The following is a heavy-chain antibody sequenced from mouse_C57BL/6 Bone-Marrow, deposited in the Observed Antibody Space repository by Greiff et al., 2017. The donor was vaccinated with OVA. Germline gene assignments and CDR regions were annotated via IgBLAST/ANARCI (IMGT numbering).Heavy chain of an antibody. CDR2: INPSNGGT. D-gene: IGHD2-4*01. Sequence: VQLQQPGTELVKPGASVKLSCKASGYTFTSYWMHWVKQRPGQGLEWIGNINPSNGGTNYNEKFKSKATLTVDKSSSTAYMQRSSLTSEDSAVYCGARAIDYDLGFDYWGQGTTLTVSS. CDR1: GYTFTSYW. V-gene: IGHV1-53*01. CDR3: ARAIDYDLGFDY. J-gene: IGHJ2*01.